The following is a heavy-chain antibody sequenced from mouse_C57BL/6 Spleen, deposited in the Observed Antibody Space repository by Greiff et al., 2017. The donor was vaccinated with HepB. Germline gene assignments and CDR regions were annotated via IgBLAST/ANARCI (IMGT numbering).Heavy chain of an antibody. Sequence: EVQLQQSGPELVKPGASVKMSCKASGYTFTDYNMHWVKQSHGKSLEWIGYINPNNGGTSYNQKFKGKATLTVNKSSSTAYMELRSLTSEESAVYYCARVITTVGSFAYWGQRTLVTVSA. CDR3: ARVITTVGSFAY. D-gene: IGHD1-1*01. V-gene: IGHV1-22*01. CDR1: GYTFTDYN. CDR2: INPNNGGT. J-gene: IGHJ3*01.